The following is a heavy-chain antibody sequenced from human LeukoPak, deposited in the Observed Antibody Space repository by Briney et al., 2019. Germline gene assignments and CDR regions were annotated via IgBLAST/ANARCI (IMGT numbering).Heavy chain of an antibody. CDR2: IYSDGST. Sequence: GGSLRLSCAASGFVVSGDFMSWVRQAPGKGLEWVSVIYSDGSTYYADSVKGRFTISRDNSKNTLDLQMTGLRAEDTAVYYCARERGRGRDSPWFDYWGQGTLVTVSS. D-gene: IGHD1-26*01. CDR1: GFVVSGDF. J-gene: IGHJ4*02. V-gene: IGHV3-53*01. CDR3: ARERGRGRDSPWFDY.